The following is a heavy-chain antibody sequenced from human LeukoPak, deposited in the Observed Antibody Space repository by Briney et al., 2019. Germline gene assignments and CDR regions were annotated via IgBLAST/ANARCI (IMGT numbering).Heavy chain of an antibody. CDR1: DASISGYY. CDR3: ARAREDNWFDP. Sequence: PSETLSLTCTVSDASISGYYCSWLRQPPGKGLEWIGHIYYTGSTNYNPSLKSRVTMSVDTSKNQFSLKLSSVTAADTAVYYCARAREDNWFDPWGQGTLVTVSS. J-gene: IGHJ5*02. V-gene: IGHV4-59*12. CDR2: IYYTGST.